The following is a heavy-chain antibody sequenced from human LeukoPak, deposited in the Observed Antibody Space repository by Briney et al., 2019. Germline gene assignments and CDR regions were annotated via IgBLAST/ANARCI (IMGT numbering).Heavy chain of an antibody. Sequence: SETLSLTCAVSGGSISSSNWWSWVRQPPGKGLEWIGEIYHSGSTNYNPSLKSRVTISVDKSKNQFSLKLSSVTAADTAVYYCARVRYCTNGVCYPNYYYMDVWGKGTTVTVSS. CDR3: ARVRYCTNGVCYPNYYYMDV. CDR1: GGSISSSNW. J-gene: IGHJ6*03. CDR2: IYHSGST. D-gene: IGHD2-8*01. V-gene: IGHV4-4*02.